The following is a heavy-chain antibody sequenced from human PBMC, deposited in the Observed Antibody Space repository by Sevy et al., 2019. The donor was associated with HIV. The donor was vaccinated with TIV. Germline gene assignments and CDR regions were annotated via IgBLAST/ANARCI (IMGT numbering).Heavy chain of an antibody. D-gene: IGHD6-13*01. CDR2: INNSGRT. CDR3: AGENGLAAAGAFVDY. V-gene: IGHV4-34*01. Sequence: SETLSLTCAVYGGSFSGYYWSWIRQPPGKGLEWIGEINNSGRTNYNPSLKSGGTISVDTSKNQFSLKLSSMTAAETAMYYCAGENGLAAAGAFVDYWGQGTLVTVSS. J-gene: IGHJ4*02. CDR1: GGSFSGYY.